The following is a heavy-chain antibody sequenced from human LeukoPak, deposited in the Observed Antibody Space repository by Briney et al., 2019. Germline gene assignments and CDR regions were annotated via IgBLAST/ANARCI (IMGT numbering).Heavy chain of an antibody. CDR1: GYSPISYW. CDR2: IFPSDSDT. D-gene: IGHD3-22*01. CDR3: ARRLSYDSRAYYCLDY. V-gene: IGHV5-51*01. Sequence: GESLKISCKASGYSPISYWIGWLRQKPGKGLAWLGIIFPSDSDTRYSPSFQGQVTISADKSICTAYLKWSSLKASDTAMYYCARRLSYDSRAYYCLDYWGQGTLVTVSS. J-gene: IGHJ4*02.